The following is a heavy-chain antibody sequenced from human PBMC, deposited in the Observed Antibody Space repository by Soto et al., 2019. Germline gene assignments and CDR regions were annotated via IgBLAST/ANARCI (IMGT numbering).Heavy chain of an antibody. V-gene: IGHV1-3*01. Sequence: QVPLVQSGAEVKKPGASVNVSCKASGFTFIKYAMHWVRQAPGQRPEWMGWINAGNGNTRYSQRWLGSVTITRDTSASTAYMDLSSLRSEDTAVYYCARDYADIAVAGIPLLAHWGQGTLFTVSS. D-gene: IGHD6-19*01. CDR2: INAGNGNT. CDR3: ARDYADIAVAGIPLLAH. CDR1: GFTFIKYA. J-gene: IGHJ4*01.